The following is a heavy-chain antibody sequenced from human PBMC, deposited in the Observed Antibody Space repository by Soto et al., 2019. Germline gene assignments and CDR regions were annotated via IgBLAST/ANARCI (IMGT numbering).Heavy chain of an antibody. CDR2: IYYSGST. Sequence: TSETLSLTCTVSGGSISSAAYYWSWIRQHPGKGLEWIGYIYYSGSTYYNPSLKSRVTISVDTSKNQFSLKLSSVTAADTAVYYCARVIFSSGWCWFDPWGQGTLVTVSS. CDR3: ARVIFSSGWCWFDP. V-gene: IGHV4-30-4*08. D-gene: IGHD2-21*01. J-gene: IGHJ5*02. CDR1: GGSISSAAYY.